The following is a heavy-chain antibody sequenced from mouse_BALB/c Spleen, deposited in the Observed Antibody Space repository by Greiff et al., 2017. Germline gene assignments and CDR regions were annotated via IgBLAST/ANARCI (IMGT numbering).Heavy chain of an antibody. CDR1: GFTFSSYG. V-gene: IGHV5-6*01. CDR3: ARLPT. CDR2: ISSGGSYT. J-gene: IGHJ3*01. Sequence: EVQLVESGGDLVKPGGSLKLSCAASGFTFSSYGMSWVRQTPDKRLEWVATISSGGSYTYYPDSVKGRFTISRDNAKNTLYLQMSSLKSEDTAMYYCARLPTWGQGTLVTVSA.